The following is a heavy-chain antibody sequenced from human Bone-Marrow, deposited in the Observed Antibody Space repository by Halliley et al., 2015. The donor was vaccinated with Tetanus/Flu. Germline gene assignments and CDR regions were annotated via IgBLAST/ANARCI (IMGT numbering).Heavy chain of an antibody. Sequence: GLEWNGDIHHRGTPTFIPSLKSRVSISGDRSKTQFSRKLSSLTAADTAVYFCTNNGWYPLDFWGQGTLVTVSS. CDR2: IHHRGTP. J-gene: IGHJ4*02. D-gene: IGHD6-19*01. V-gene: IGHV4-34*01. CDR3: TNNGWYPLDF.